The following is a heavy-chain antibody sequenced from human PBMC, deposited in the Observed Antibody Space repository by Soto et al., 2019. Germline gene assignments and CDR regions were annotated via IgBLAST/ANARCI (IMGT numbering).Heavy chain of an antibody. J-gene: IGHJ6*04. CDR1: GGTFSSYA. D-gene: IGHD3-16*01. V-gene: IGHV1-69*06. CDR2: IIPIFGTA. Sequence: QVQLVQSGAEVKKPGSSVKVSCKASGGTFSSYAISWVRQAPGEGLGWMGGIIPIFGTANYAQKFQGRVTIAADKSTSTSYMELSSLRAEDTAVYYCARQKGDPPSDGMDVCGKGTTVTVSS. CDR3: ARQKGDPPSDGMDV.